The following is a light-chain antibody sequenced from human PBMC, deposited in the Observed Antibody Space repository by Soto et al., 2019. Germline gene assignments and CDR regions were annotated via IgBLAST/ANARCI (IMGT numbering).Light chain of an antibody. V-gene: IGLV1-44*01. Sequence: QSVLTQSPSASGTPGQRVTISCSGSSSNIGTNTVNWCQQLPGTAPKLLIYNTSQRPSGVPDRFSASKSGTSASLAIGGLQSEDEADYYCGAWDDSLYAVLFGGGTKLTVL. J-gene: IGLJ2*01. CDR2: NTS. CDR1: SSNIGTNT. CDR3: GAWDDSLYAVL.